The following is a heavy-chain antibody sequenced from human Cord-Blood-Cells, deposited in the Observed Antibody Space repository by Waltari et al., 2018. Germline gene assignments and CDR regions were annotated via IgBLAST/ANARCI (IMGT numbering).Heavy chain of an antibody. CDR1: GGTFSSYA. CDR3: AREGVAAAGTPYYYYGMDV. D-gene: IGHD6-13*01. CDR2: IIPIFGTA. J-gene: IGHJ6*02. Sequence: QVQLVQSGAEVKKPGSSVTVSCKASGGTFSSYAISWVRQAPGHGLERMGGIIPIFGTANYAQKFQGRVTITADKSTSTAYMELSSLRSEDTAVYYCAREGVAAAGTPYYYYGMDVWGQGTTVTVSS. V-gene: IGHV1-69*06.